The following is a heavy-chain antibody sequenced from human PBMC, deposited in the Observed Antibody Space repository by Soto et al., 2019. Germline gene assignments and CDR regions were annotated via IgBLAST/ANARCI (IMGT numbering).Heavy chain of an antibody. CDR2: IYYTGST. J-gene: IGHJ5*02. CDR1: GGSISSYY. Sequence: SETLSLTCTVSGGSISSYYWSWIRQPPGMGLEWIGYIYYTGSTNYNPSLKSRVTISVDTSKNQFSLKLSSVTAAETVVYYCARYGRRWEIEPWGQGTLVTVS. D-gene: IGHD4-17*01. CDR3: ARYGRRWEIEP. V-gene: IGHV4-59*08.